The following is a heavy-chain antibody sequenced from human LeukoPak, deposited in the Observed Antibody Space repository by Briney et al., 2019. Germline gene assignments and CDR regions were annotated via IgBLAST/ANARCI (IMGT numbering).Heavy chain of an antibody. J-gene: IGHJ4*02. D-gene: IGHD3-3*01. Sequence: PGGSLRLSCAASGFTFSNYDMNWVRQAPGKGLEWVSSINGNGGSTYYADSVKGRFTISRDNSKNTLYLQMNTLRAEDTAVYYCAKGPVLRFDYWGQGTLVTVSS. V-gene: IGHV3-23*01. CDR1: GFTFSNYD. CDR3: AKGPVLRFDY. CDR2: INGNGGST.